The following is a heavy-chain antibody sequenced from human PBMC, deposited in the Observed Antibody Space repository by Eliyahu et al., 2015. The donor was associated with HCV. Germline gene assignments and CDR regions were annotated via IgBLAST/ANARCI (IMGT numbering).Heavy chain of an antibody. CDR1: GYTFTGYY. J-gene: IGHJ6*02. CDR2: INPNSGGT. D-gene: IGHD2-2*02. V-gene: IGHV1-2*02. CDR3: ARGDIVVVPAAICMDV. Sequence: QVQLVQSGAEVKKPGASVKVSCKASGYTFTGYYMHWVRQAPGQGLEWMGWINPNSGGTNYAQKFQGRVTMTRDTSISTAYMELSRLRSDDTAVYYCARGDIVVVPAAICMDVWGQGTTVTVSS.